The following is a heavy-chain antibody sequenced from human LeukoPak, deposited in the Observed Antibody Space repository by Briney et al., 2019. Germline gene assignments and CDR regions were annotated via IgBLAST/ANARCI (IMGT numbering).Heavy chain of an antibody. CDR1: GGSFSGYY. J-gene: IGHJ5*02. CDR2: INHSGST. D-gene: IGHD3-3*01. V-gene: IGHV4-34*01. CDR3: ARGTPWITIFGVVNWIRWFDP. Sequence: SETLSLTCAVYGGSFSGYYWSWIRQPPGKGLEWIGEINHSGSTNYNPSLKSRVTISVDTSKNQFSLKLSSVTAADTAVYYCARGTPWITIFGVVNWIRWFDPWSQGTLVTVSS.